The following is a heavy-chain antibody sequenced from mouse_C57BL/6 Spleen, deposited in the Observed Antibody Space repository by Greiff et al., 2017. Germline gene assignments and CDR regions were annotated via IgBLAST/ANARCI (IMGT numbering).Heavy chain of an antibody. V-gene: IGHV2-2*01. CDR3: ARSLDGYYGYFDY. Sequence: VKLMESGPGLVQPSQSLSITCTVSGFSLTSYGVHWVRQSPGKGLEWLGVIWSGGSTDYNAAFISRLSISKDNSKSQVFFKMNSLQADDTAIYYCARSLDGYYGYFDYWGQGTTLTVSS. CDR2: IWSGGST. CDR1: GFSLTSYG. D-gene: IGHD2-3*01. J-gene: IGHJ2*01.